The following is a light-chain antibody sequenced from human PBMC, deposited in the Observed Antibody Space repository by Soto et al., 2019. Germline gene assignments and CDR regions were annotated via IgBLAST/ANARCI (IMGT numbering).Light chain of an antibody. J-gene: IGKJ1*01. CDR3: QQYNNWPPWT. CDR1: QDIGRK. CDR2: GAS. Sequence: EIVMTQSPATLSVSPGERATLSCRASQDIGRKLAWYQHKPGQAPRLLIYGASSRATDIPARFSGSGSGTEFSLTIGSLQSEDFAVYYCQQYNNWPPWTFGQGTKVEIK. V-gene: IGKV3-15*01.